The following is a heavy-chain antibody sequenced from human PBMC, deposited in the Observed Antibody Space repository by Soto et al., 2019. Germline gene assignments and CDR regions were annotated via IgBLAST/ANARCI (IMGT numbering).Heavy chain of an antibody. J-gene: IGHJ5*02. CDR2: IYYSGST. CDR1: GGSISSGGYY. D-gene: IGHD2-15*01. CDR3: ARGVVAATINWFDP. Sequence: SETLSLTCTVSGGSISSGGYYWSWIRQHPGKGLEWIGYIYYSGSTYYNPSLKSRVTISVDTSKNQFSLKLSSVTAADTAVYYCARGVVAATINWFDPWGQGTLVTVSS. V-gene: IGHV4-31*03.